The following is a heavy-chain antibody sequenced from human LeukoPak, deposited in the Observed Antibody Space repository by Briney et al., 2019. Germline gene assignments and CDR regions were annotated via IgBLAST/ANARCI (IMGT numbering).Heavy chain of an antibody. CDR1: GFTFSSYA. Sequence: GGSLRLSCAASGFTFSSYAMSWVRQAPGKGLEWVSAISGSGGSTYYADSVKGRFTISRDNSKNTLYLQMNSLRAEDTAVYYCAKYDSSGYYYGGLDAFDIWGQGTMVTVSS. CDR3: AKYDSSGYYYGGLDAFDI. D-gene: IGHD3-22*01. CDR2: ISGSGGST. J-gene: IGHJ3*02. V-gene: IGHV3-23*01.